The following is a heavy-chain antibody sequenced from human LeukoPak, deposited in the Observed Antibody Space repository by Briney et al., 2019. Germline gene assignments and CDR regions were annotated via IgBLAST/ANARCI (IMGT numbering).Heavy chain of an antibody. J-gene: IGHJ5*02. D-gene: IGHD6-19*01. Sequence: SVKVSCKASGGTFSSYAISWVRQAPGQGLEWMGRIIPIFGTANYAQKFQGRVTITTDESTSTAYMELSSLRSEDTAVYYCARDLKGSGWEGAFGPWGQGTLVTVSS. CDR3: ARDLKGSGWEGAFGP. CDR1: GGTFSSYA. V-gene: IGHV1-69*05. CDR2: IIPIFGTA.